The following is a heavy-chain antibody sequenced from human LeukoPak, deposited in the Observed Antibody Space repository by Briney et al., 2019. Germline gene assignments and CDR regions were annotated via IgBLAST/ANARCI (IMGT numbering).Heavy chain of an antibody. CDR2: FDPEDGET. Sequence: GASVRVSCKVSGYTLTELSMHWVRQAPGKGLEWMGGFDPEDGETIYAQKFQGGVTMTEDTSTDTAYMELSSLRSEDTAVYYCATSQAALGASDAFDIWGQGTMVTVSS. J-gene: IGHJ3*02. V-gene: IGHV1-24*01. CDR1: GYTLTELS. D-gene: IGHD2-15*01. CDR3: ATSQAALGASDAFDI.